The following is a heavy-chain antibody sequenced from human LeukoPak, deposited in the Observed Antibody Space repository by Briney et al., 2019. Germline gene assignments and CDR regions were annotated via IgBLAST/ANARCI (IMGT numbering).Heavy chain of an antibody. Sequence: GGSLRLSCAASGFTFSSYGMHWVRQAPGKGLEWVAVIWYDGSNKYYADSVKGRFTISRDNSKNTLYLQMNSLRAEDTAVYYCAKDRSYGYYFDYWGQGTLVTVPS. CDR3: AKDRSYGYYFDY. CDR2: IWYDGSNK. CDR1: GFTFSSYG. D-gene: IGHD5-18*01. V-gene: IGHV3-33*06. J-gene: IGHJ4*02.